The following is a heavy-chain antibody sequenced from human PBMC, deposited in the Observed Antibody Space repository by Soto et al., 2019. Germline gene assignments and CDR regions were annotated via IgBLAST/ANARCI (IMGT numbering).Heavy chain of an antibody. V-gene: IGHV3-53*01. Sequence: GGSLRLSCAASGFTVSGNYMNWVRQAPGKGLEWVSVIYSDGRTYFADAVKGRCAISRDNSKNALYLQTNSRRAEDTAADCCGRGATLACLDYWGQGTLVTVSS. D-gene: IGHD1-1*01. J-gene: IGHJ4*02. CDR1: GFTVSGNY. CDR2: IYSDGRT. CDR3: GRGATLACLDY.